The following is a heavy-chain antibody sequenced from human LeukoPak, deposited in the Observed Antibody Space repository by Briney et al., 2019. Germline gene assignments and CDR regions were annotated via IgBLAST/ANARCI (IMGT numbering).Heavy chain of an antibody. J-gene: IGHJ3*02. Sequence: ASVKVSCKASGGTFSSYAISWVRQAPGQGLEWMGGIIPIFGTANYAQKFQGRVTITADESTSTAYMELSSLRSEDTAVYYCARVRTEWRPRPRDAFDIWGQGTMVTVSS. D-gene: IGHD3/OR15-3a*01. V-gene: IGHV1-69*13. CDR3: ARVRTEWRPRPRDAFDI. CDR2: IIPIFGTA. CDR1: GGTFSSYA.